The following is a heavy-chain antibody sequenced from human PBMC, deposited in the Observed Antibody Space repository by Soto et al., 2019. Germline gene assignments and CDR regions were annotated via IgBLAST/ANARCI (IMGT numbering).Heavy chain of an antibody. CDR2: IYYSGST. Sequence: QVQLQESGPGLVKPSQTLSLTCTVSGGSISSGGYYWSWIRQHPGKGLEWIGYIYYSGSTYYNPSLKSGVTGPVDASKNPFSLKLCCVTAGVRAVYYCARVPVIWGQGTLVSVSS. D-gene: IGHD3-22*01. J-gene: IGHJ1*01. V-gene: IGHV4-31*03. CDR3: ARVPVI. CDR1: GGSISSGGYY.